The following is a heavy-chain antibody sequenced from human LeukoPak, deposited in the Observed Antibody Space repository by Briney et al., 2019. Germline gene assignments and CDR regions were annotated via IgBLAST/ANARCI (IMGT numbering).Heavy chain of an antibody. CDR3: ARVTQGGPGDNWFDP. V-gene: IGHV4-59*12. D-gene: IGHD2-15*01. CDR2: IYHSGST. CDR1: GRSISSYY. J-gene: IGHJ5*02. Sequence: SETLSLTCTVSGRSISSYYWSWLRQPPGEGLEWIVSIYHSGSTYYNPSIKSRVTISVDTSKNQYSLKLSSVTAATTAVYYCARVTQGGPGDNWFDPWGQGTLVTVSS.